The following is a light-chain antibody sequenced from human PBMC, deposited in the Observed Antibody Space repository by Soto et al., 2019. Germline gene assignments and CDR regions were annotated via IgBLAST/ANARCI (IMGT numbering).Light chain of an antibody. J-gene: IGKJ4*01. CDR3: QQYGGALT. CDR2: ATS. Sequence: EVVLTQSPGTLSLFPGERATLSCRASQGVSSDYFAWYQQKPGQAPRLLIYATSTRAAGVPDRFSGSVSGTDFTLTISRMEPEDFAVYYCQQYGGALTFGGGTKVEIK. CDR1: QGVSSDY. V-gene: IGKV3-20*01.